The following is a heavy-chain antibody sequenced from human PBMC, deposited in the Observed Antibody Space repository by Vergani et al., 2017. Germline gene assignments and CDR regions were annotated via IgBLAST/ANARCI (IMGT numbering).Heavy chain of an antibody. V-gene: IGHV3-7*01. J-gene: IGHJ4*02. CDR2: IKQDGSEK. Sequence: EVQLVESGGGLVQPGGSLRLSCAASGFTFSSYWMSWVRQAPGKGLEWVANIKQDGSEKYYVDSVKGRFTISRDNAKNSLYLQMNSLRAEDTAVYYCARDYDFWSGTAFDYWGQGTLVTFSS. CDR1: GFTFSSYW. D-gene: IGHD3-3*01. CDR3: ARDYDFWSGTAFDY.